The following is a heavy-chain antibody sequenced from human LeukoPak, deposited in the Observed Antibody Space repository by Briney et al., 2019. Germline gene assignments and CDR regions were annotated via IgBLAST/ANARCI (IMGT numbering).Heavy chain of an antibody. J-gene: IGHJ6*02. CDR3: AREAAAGTFYYYYGMDV. Sequence: ASVKVSCKASGYTFTGYYMQWVRQAPGQGLEWMGWISAYNGNTNYAQKLQGRVTMTTDTSTSTAYMELRSLRSDDTAVYYCAREAAAGTFYYYYGMDVWGQGTTVTVSS. CDR1: GYTFTGYY. D-gene: IGHD6-13*01. V-gene: IGHV1-18*04. CDR2: ISAYNGNT.